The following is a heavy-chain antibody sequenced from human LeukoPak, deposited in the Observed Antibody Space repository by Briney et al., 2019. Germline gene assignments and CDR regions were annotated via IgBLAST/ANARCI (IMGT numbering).Heavy chain of an antibody. CDR3: TTDAPYYYGSGTKTDAFDL. Sequence: GGSLRLSCAASGFTFSDAWMYWVRQPPGKGLEWVGRIKSIIDGGTTDYAAPVKGRFTISRDDSKNTLYLQMNSLKTEDTAVYYCTTDAPYYYGSGTKTDAFDLWGQGTMVTASS. V-gene: IGHV3-15*01. CDR1: GFTFSDAW. D-gene: IGHD3-10*01. J-gene: IGHJ3*01. CDR2: IKSIIDGGTT.